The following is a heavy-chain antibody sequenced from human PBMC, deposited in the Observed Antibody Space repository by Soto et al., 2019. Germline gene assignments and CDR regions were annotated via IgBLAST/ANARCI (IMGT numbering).Heavy chain of an antibody. J-gene: IGHJ6*02. Sequence: GASVKVSCKASGFTFTISAVHWVRQARGQGLEWIGWIVVGSGNTNYAQKFQERVIITRDMSTSTAYMELSSLRSEDTAVYYCAVLVEAYGMDVWSQGTTVTVSS. V-gene: IGHV1-58*01. CDR3: AVLVEAYGMDV. CDR1: GFTFTISA. CDR2: IVVGSGNT. D-gene: IGHD2-8*02.